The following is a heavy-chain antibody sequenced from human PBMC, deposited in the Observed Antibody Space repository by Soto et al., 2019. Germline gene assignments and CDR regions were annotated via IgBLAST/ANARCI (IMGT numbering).Heavy chain of an antibody. Sequence: ASVKVSCKASGYTFSSYAIHWVRQAPGQRLEWMGWINAGYGNTKSSQKFQDRVTISRDTSASTAYMELTSLRSEDTAVYYCARDTGGGTFDFWGQGTLVTVSS. V-gene: IGHV1-3*01. CDR2: INAGYGNT. D-gene: IGHD2-8*02. J-gene: IGHJ4*02. CDR3: ARDTGGGTFDF. CDR1: GYTFSSYA.